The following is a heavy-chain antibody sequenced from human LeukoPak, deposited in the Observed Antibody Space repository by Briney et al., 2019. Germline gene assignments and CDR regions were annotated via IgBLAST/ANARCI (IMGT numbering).Heavy chain of an antibody. D-gene: IGHD1-1*01. CDR1: GGSISSGGYY. J-gene: IGHJ3*02. CDR2: IYYSGST. Sequence: SQTLSLTCTVSGGSISSGGYYWSWIRQHPGKGLEWIGYIYYSGSTYYNPSLKSRVTISVDTSKNQFSLKLSSVTAADTAVYYCVGVQLERRGAFDIWGQGTMVTVSS. V-gene: IGHV4-31*03. CDR3: VGVQLERRGAFDI.